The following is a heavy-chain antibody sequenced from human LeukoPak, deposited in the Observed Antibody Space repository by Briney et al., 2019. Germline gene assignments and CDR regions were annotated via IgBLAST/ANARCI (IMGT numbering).Heavy chain of an antibody. Sequence: GGSLRLSCAASGFTFSSYSMNWVRQALGKGLEWVSSISSSSSYIYYADSVKGRFTISRDNAKNSLYLQMNSLRAEDTAVYYCARDRHPTYYYDSSGYFGVGDAFDIWGQGTMVTVSS. CDR2: ISSSSSYI. J-gene: IGHJ3*02. CDR1: GFTFSSYS. V-gene: IGHV3-21*01. CDR3: ARDRHPTYYYDSSGYFGVGDAFDI. D-gene: IGHD3-22*01.